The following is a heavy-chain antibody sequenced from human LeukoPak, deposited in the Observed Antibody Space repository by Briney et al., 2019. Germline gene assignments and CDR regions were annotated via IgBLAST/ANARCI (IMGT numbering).Heavy chain of an antibody. V-gene: IGHV3-23*01. CDR3: AKGAAAGKVDWFDP. CDR2: LTGYGGA. CDR1: GLSFTNYA. Sequence: GGSLRLSCEASGLSFTNYAMMWVRQAPGEGLQWISTLTGYGGAYYADSGEGRFIISRDISKNTMFLQMYSLRAEDTAVYYCAKGAAAGKVDWFDPWGQETLVTVSS. J-gene: IGHJ5*02. D-gene: IGHD6-13*01.